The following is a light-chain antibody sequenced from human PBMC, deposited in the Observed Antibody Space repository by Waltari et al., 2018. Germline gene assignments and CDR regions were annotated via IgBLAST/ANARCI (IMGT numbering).Light chain of an antibody. CDR2: DTS. CDR1: ETIRSF. J-gene: IGKJ1*01. CDR3: QKYGTLPAT. V-gene: IGKV3-20*01. Sequence: DIVLTQSPGTLSLSPGERATLSCRASETIRSFLAWYQQKPGQAHRLLIYDTSTRATGIPDRFSGSGSGTDFSLTISRLEPEDFAVYYCQKYGTLPATFGQGTKVEIK.